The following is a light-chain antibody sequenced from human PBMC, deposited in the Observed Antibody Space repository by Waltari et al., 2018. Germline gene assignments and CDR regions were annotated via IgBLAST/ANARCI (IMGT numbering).Light chain of an antibody. J-gene: IGKJ1*01. CDR3: QQHYISRT. CDR1: QSVLYNSNNKNY. CDR2: WAS. V-gene: IGKV4-1*01. Sequence: DIVMTQSPNSLAVSLGERANINCKSSQSVLYNSNNKNYLAWYQQKPGQPPKLLIYWASTRESGVPDRFSGSGSGTDFTLSISSLQAEDVAVYYCQQHYISRTFGQGTRVEIK.